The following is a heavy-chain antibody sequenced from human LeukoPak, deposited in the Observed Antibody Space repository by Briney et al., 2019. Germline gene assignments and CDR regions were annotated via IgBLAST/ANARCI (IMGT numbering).Heavy chain of an antibody. Sequence: KPSDTLSLTCSVSGGSMTNDNYFWSWIRQYPGKGLEWIGYIYYSGITYYNPSLKSRVTMSVDTSKNQFSLKLTSMTAADTAVYHCARDMGFCSRGNCYPYNWFDPWGQGNLVTVSS. V-gene: IGHV4-31*03. D-gene: IGHD2-15*01. CDR3: ARDMGFCSRGNCYPYNWFDP. CDR2: IYYSGIT. J-gene: IGHJ5*02. CDR1: GGSMTNDNYF.